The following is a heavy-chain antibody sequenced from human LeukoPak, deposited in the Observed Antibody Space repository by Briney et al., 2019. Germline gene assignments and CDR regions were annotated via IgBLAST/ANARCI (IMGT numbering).Heavy chain of an antibody. CDR1: GGSISSYY. CDR3: ARDRSDYGDYEVY. Sequence: PSETLSLTCTVSGGSISSYYWSWIRQPPGKGLEWIGYIYYSGSTNHNPSLKSRVTISVDTSKNQFSLKLSSVTAADTAVYYCARDRSDYGDYEVYWGQGTLVTVSS. D-gene: IGHD4-17*01. CDR2: IYYSGST. V-gene: IGHV4-59*12. J-gene: IGHJ4*02.